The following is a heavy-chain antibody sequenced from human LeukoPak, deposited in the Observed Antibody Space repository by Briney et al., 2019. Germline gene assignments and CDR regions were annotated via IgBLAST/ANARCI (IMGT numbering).Heavy chain of an antibody. V-gene: IGHV3-13*01. CDR2: IGTAGDT. CDR1: GFTFSSYD. D-gene: IGHD6-6*01. J-gene: IGHJ4*02. Sequence: GGSLRLSCAASGFTFSSYDMHWVRQATGKGLEWVSAIGTAGDTYYPGSVKGRFTISRENAKNSLYLQMNSLRAEDTAVYYCARGSSSLDFDYWGQGILVTVSS. CDR3: ARGSSSLDFDY.